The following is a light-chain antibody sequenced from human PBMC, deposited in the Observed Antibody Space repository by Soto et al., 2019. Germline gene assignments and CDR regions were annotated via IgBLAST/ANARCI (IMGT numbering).Light chain of an antibody. Sequence: DIQMTQSPSSLSASLGDRVTITCRASQSISSNLNWYQQKPGKAPKLLIYAASSLQGGVPSRFSGSGSGTEFTLTINSLLPEDFAAYYCQQSYSTPYTFGQGTELEIK. CDR3: QQSYSTPYT. CDR1: QSISSN. V-gene: IGKV1-39*01. CDR2: AAS. J-gene: IGKJ2*01.